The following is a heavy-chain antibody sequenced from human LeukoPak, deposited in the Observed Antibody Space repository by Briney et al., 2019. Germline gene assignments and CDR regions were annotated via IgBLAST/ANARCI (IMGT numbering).Heavy chain of an antibody. V-gene: IGHV3-7*01. J-gene: IGHJ4*02. CDR2: IKQDGSEK. CDR1: GFTFSSYW. D-gene: IGHD2-8*01. CDR3: ARKVYASEAFDY. Sequence: PGGSLRLSCAASGFTFSSYWMSWVRQAPGKGLEWVANIKQDGSEKYYVDFVKGRFTISRDNAKNSLYLQMNSLRAEDTSVYYCARKVYASEAFDYWGQGTLVTVSS.